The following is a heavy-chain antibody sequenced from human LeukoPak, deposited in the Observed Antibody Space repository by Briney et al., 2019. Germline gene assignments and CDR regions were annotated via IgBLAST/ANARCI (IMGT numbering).Heavy chain of an antibody. J-gene: IGHJ4*01. V-gene: IGHV4-30-4*01. CDR1: GGSFSNGGYC. CDR3: DLQRDYSFHY. D-gene: IGHD1-1*01. CDR2: IFYSGTS. Sequence: SQTLSLTCAVSGGSFSNGGYCWSWIRQPPGKGLEWIGCIFYSGTSYYNPSLKSRVTISIDTSKNPFSLRVSSVTAADTAVYYCDLQRDYSFHYWGQGTLVTVSS.